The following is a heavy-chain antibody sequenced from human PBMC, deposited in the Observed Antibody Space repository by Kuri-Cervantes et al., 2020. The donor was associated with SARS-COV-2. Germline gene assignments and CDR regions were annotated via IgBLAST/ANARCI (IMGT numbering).Heavy chain of an antibody. CDR3: ARGRHYYDSSGEWFDP. CDR1: GFTFSSYD. D-gene: IGHD3-22*01. CDR2: IGTAGDT. J-gene: IGHJ5*02. Sequence: ETLSLTCAASGFTFSSYDMHWVRQATGKGLEWVSAIGTAGDTYYPGSVKGRFTISRENAKNSLYLQMNSLRAGDTAVYYCARGRHYYDSSGEWFDPWGQGTLVTVSS. V-gene: IGHV3-13*04.